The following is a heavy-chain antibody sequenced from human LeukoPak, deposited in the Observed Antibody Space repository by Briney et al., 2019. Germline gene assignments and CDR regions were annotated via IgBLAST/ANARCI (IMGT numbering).Heavy chain of an antibody. CDR1: GYSFTSYW. J-gene: IGHJ5*02. V-gene: IGHV5-51*01. CDR3: ARMSANWFDP. D-gene: IGHD6-25*01. CDR2: IHAGDSDT. Sequence: GESLKISCKGSGYSFTSYWIGWVRQRPGKGLEWMGIIHAGDSDTRYSPPFQGQVTMSVDKSISTAYLQWSSVKASDTAMYYCARMSANWFDPWGQGTLVTVSS.